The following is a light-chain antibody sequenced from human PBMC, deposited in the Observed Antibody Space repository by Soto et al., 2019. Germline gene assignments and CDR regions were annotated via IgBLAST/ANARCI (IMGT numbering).Light chain of an antibody. CDR3: QQYSVYSA. J-gene: IGKJ3*01. CDR2: KAS. Sequence: DIQMTQSLSALSASVGDSVKINCRASQSIGSWLAWYQQKPGKVPKLLVYKASSLESGVPSRFSGSGSGTEFTLTISSLQPDDFATYYCQQYSVYSAFGPGTKVDIK. V-gene: IGKV1-5*03. CDR1: QSIGSW.